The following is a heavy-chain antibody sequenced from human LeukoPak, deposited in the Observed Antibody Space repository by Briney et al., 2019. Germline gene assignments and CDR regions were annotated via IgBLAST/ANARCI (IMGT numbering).Heavy chain of an antibody. V-gene: IGHV3-7*03. CDR2: IKQDGSEK. Sequence: GGSLRLSCAASGFTFGSYWMSWVRQAPGKGLEWVANIKQDGSEKYYVDSVKGRFTISRDNAKNSLYLQMNSLRAEDTAVYYCARAKSLFDSWGQETLVTVSS. D-gene: IGHD3-10*01. J-gene: IGHJ4*02. CDR1: GFTFGSYW. CDR3: ARAKSLFDS.